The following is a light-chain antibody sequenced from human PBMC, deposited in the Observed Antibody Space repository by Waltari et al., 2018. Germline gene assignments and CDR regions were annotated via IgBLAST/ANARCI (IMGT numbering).Light chain of an antibody. CDR2: YAS. Sequence: AIQLTQSPSSLSASVGDRVTIACRASQDINSDLAWYQQKPGKAPKLLIYYASSLQSGVPSRFSGSGSGTDFTLTISSLQPEDFATYHCQHFKTYPITFDQG. V-gene: IGKV1-13*02. CDR1: QDINSD. CDR3: QHFKTYPIT. J-gene: IGKJ5*01.